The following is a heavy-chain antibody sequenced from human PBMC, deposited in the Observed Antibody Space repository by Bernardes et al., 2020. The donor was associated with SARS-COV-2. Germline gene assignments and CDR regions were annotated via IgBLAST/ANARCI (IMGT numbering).Heavy chain of an antibody. CDR2: ISSSSSYM. CDR3: ATADCDSSGYCFGC. D-gene: IGHD3-22*01. Sequence: GGSLRLSCAASGFTLRLSTMNWVRQAPGKGLEWVSSISSSSSYMYYADSVKGRFTISRDNAKNSLFLQMSSLRAEDTAVYYCATADCDSSGYCFGCWGQGAMVTVSS. V-gene: IGHV3-21*01. J-gene: IGHJ4*02. CDR1: GFTLRLST.